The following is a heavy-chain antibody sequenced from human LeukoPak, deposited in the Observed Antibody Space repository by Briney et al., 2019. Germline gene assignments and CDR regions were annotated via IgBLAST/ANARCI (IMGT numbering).Heavy chain of an antibody. CDR3: ARVGSQTD. Sequence: PGGSLRLSCAASGFTFSSYSMNWVRQAPGKGLEWVSSISSSSGYIYYADSVKGRFTISRDNAKNSLYLQMNSLRAEDTAVYYCARVGSQTDWGQGTLVTVSS. CDR1: GFTFSSYS. J-gene: IGHJ4*02. V-gene: IGHV3-21*01. D-gene: IGHD3-16*01. CDR2: ISSSSGYI.